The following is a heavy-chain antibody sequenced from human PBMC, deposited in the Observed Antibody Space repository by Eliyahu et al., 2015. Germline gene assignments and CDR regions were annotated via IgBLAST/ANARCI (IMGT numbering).Heavy chain of an antibody. CDR2: IRQDGREN. Sequence: EVQLVESGGGLVQPGGSLRLSCAASGFTFNNYWMSWVRQAPGKGLEWVANIRQDGRENYYVDSVKGRFTISRDNAKNSLYLEMNSLRPEDTAIYYCARDKIEGPTKFDYWGQGSLVTVSS. J-gene: IGHJ4*02. V-gene: IGHV3-7*01. CDR1: GFTFNNYW. CDR3: ARDKIEGPTKFDY. D-gene: IGHD2-8*01.